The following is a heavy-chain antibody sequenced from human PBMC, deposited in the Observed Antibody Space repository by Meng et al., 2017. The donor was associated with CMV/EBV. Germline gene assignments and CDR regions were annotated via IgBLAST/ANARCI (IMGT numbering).Heavy chain of an antibody. V-gene: IGHV4-61*08. CDR1: GGSISSGDYY. CDR2: IYYSGST. CDR3: ARDAGYYGMDV. J-gene: IGHJ6*02. Sequence: SETLSLTCTVSGGSISSGDYYWSWIRQPPGKGLEWIGYIYYSGSTNYNPSLKSRVTISVDTSKTQFSLKLSSVTAADTAVYYCARDAGYYGMDVWGQGTTVTVSS.